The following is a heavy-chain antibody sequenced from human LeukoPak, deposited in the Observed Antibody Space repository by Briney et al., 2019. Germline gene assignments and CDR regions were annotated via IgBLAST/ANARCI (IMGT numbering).Heavy chain of an antibody. CDR2: IIPIFGTA. D-gene: IGHD3-16*01. CDR3: ARVAYDAFDI. J-gene: IGHJ3*02. CDR1: GGTFNSYA. Sequence: GASVKVSCKASGGTFNSYAISWVRQAPGQGLEWMGGIIPIFGTANYAQKFQGRVAITADESTSTAYMELSSLRSEDTAVYYCARVAYDAFDIWGQGTMVTVSS. V-gene: IGHV1-69*13.